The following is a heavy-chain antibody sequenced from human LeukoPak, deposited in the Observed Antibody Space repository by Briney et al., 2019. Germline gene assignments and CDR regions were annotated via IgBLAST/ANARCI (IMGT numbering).Heavy chain of an antibody. CDR3: ARDVPSYYDFWSGYYGVYFDY. CDR1: GYTFTGYY. Sequence: ASVKVSCKASGYTFTGYYLHWVRQAPGQGLEWMGRINPSSGDTNYAQKFQGRVTMTRDTSISTAYMELSRLRSDDTAVYYCARDVPSYYDFWSGYYGVYFDYWGQGTLVTVSS. D-gene: IGHD3-3*01. CDR2: INPSSGDT. J-gene: IGHJ4*02. V-gene: IGHV1-2*06.